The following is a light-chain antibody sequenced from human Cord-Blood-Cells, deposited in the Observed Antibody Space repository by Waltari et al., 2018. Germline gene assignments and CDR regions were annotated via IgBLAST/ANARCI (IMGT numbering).Light chain of an antibody. CDR2: WAS. V-gene: IGKV4-1*01. J-gene: IGKJ2*03. CDR3: QQYYSTPPYS. Sequence: DIVMTQSPDPLAVSLGERATIHCKSSQRVLYSSNNKNYLAWYQQKPGQPPKLLIYWASTRESGVPDRFSGSGSGTDFTLTISSLQAEDVAVYYCQQYYSTPPYSFGQGTKLEIK. CDR1: QRVLYSSNNKNY.